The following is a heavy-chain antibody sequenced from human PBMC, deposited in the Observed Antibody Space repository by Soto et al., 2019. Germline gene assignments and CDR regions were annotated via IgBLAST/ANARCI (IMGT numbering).Heavy chain of an antibody. CDR3: ARDSTDADSGSYSGDY. CDR2: ISSSSSTM. J-gene: IGHJ4*02. D-gene: IGHD1-26*01. Sequence: GSLRLSCAASGFTFSSYSMNWVRQAPGRGLEWVSYISSSSSTMYYADSVKGRFTISRDNAKNSLFLHMNSLRDEDTAVYYCARDSTDADSGSYSGDYWGQGTLVTVSS. V-gene: IGHV3-48*02. CDR1: GFTFSSYS.